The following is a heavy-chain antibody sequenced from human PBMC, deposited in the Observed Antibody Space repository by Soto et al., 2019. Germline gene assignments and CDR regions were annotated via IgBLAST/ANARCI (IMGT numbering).Heavy chain of an antibody. D-gene: IGHD6-19*01. CDR2: VIPIFGTA. V-gene: IGHV1-69*13. CDR3: ARWLTPGSDYYYGMDV. CDR1: GGTFSSYP. J-gene: IGHJ6*02. Sequence: SVKVSCKASGGTFSSYPISWVRQAPGQGLEWMGGVIPIFGTANYAQKFQGRVTITADESTSTAYMELSSLRSEDTAVYYCARWLTPGSDYYYGMDVWGQGTTVTVS.